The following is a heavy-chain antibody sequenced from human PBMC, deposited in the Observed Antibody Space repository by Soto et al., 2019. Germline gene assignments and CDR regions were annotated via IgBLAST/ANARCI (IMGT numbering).Heavy chain of an antibody. CDR3: ARDSSFSTDY. J-gene: IGHJ4*02. CDR2: IYTSRSS. Sequence: SPPLSLTCTFSGGSISSYYWSWIRQPAGKGLEWIGRIYTSRSSNYNPSLKSRVTMSVDTSKNQFSLKLSSVTAADTAVYYCARDSSFSTDYWGQGTLVTVSS. CDR1: GGSISSYY. D-gene: IGHD6-13*01. V-gene: IGHV4-4*07.